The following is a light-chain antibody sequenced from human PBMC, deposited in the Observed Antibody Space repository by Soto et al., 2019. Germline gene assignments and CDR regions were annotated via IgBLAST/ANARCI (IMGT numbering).Light chain of an antibody. CDR3: QQYLITPWT. CDR2: GAS. Sequence: EIVMTQSPATLSVSPGERATLSCRASQSIRSNLAWYQQKPGQAPRLLIYGASTRATGIPARFSGSGSGTEFTLSITSLQSEDFAVYYCQQYLITPWTFGQGTKVEIK. V-gene: IGKV3-15*01. CDR1: QSIRSN. J-gene: IGKJ1*01.